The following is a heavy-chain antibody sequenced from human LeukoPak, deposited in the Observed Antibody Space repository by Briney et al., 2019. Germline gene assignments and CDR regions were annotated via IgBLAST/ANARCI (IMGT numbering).Heavy chain of an antibody. CDR2: ISGSGANT. CDR1: GFTFSTYA. CDR3: AKGGAGYSQPYFFDY. V-gene: IGHV3-23*01. J-gene: IGHJ4*02. Sequence: GGSLRLSCAASGFTFSTYAMSWVRQAPGKGLEWVSTISGSGANTYYADSVRGRFTISRDNSKNTLYLHMNSLRAEDTAVYYCAKGGAGYSQPYFFDYWGQGTLVTGSS. D-gene: IGHD3-9*01.